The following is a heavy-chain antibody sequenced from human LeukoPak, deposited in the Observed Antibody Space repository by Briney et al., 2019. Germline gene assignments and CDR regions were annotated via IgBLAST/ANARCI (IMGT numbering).Heavy chain of an antibody. D-gene: IGHD6-13*01. CDR1: GFTFDDYA. CDR3: AKDGRIAAAGTGPLVLRYFDY. V-gene: IGHV3-9*01. J-gene: IGHJ4*02. Sequence: PGGSLRLSCAASGFTFDDYAMHWVRQAPGKGLEWVSGISWNSGSIGYADSVKGRFTISRDNAKNSLYLQMNSPRAEDTALYYCAKDGRIAAAGTGPLVLRYFDYWGQGTLVTVSS. CDR2: ISWNSGSI.